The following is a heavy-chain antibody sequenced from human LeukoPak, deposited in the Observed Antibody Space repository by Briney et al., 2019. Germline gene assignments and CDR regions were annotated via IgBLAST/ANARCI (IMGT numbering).Heavy chain of an antibody. J-gene: IGHJ6*02. D-gene: IGHD2-8*01. Sequence: GASVKVSCKASGYTFTSYGISWVRQAPGQGLEWMGWISAYNGNTNYAQKLQGRVTMTTDTSTSTAYMELRSLRSDDTAVYYCARDLYCTNGVCYIPNYYYGMDVWGQGTTVTVSS. CDR2: ISAYNGNT. V-gene: IGHV1-18*01. CDR1: GYTFTSYG. CDR3: ARDLYCTNGVCYIPNYYYGMDV.